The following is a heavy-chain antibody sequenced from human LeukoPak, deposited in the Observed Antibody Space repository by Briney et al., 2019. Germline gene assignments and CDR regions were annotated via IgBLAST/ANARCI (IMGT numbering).Heavy chain of an antibody. Sequence: GASVKVSCTASGYTFTGYYVHWVRQAPGQGLEWMGWITPNSGGTNYAQKFQGRVTMTRDTSISTAYMELSRLRSDDTAVYYCARYVMGLDFWGQGTLVTVSS. J-gene: IGHJ4*02. CDR2: ITPNSGGT. CDR3: ARYVMGLDF. V-gene: IGHV1-2*02. D-gene: IGHD2-8*01. CDR1: GYTFTGYY.